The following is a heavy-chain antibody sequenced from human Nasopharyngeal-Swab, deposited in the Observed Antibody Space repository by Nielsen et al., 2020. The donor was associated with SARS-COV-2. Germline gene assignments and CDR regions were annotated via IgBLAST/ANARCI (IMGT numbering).Heavy chain of an antibody. Sequence: GGSLRLSCAASGFTVSSNYMSWVRQAPGKGLEWVSVLYNDGSTFYADSVKGRFTVSRDNSKNTLYLQMSSLRADDTAVYFCAREGITVAGSFDYWGQGTLLTVSS. CDR3: AREGITVAGSFDY. V-gene: IGHV3-53*01. CDR1: GFTVSSNY. CDR2: LYNDGST. J-gene: IGHJ4*02. D-gene: IGHD6-19*01.